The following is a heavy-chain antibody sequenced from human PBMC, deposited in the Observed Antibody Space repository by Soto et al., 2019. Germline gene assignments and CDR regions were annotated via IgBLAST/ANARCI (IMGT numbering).Heavy chain of an antibody. Sequence: PGGSLRLSSAASGFTFSSYSMNWVRQAPGKGLEWVSSISSSSSYIYYADSVKGRFTISRDNAKNSLYLQMNSLRAEDTAVYYCARDPRPSYRVVVKDPWDYWGQGTLVTVSS. D-gene: IGHD3-22*01. CDR2: ISSSSSYI. CDR3: ARDPRPSYRVVVKDPWDY. CDR1: GFTFSSYS. J-gene: IGHJ4*02. V-gene: IGHV3-21*01.